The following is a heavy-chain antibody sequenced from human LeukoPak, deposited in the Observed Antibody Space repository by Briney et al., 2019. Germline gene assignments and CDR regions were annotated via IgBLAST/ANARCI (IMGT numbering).Heavy chain of an antibody. D-gene: IGHD2-2*01. V-gene: IGHV3-30*04. J-gene: IGHJ4*02. CDR3: ARGEIYCSSTSCYVLDY. Sequence: GGSLRLSCAASGFTFSSYAMHWVRQAPGKGLEWVAVISYDGSNKYYADSVKGRFTISRDNSKNTLYLQMNSLRSEDAAVYYCARGEIYCSSTSCYVLDYWGQGTLVTVSS. CDR2: ISYDGSNK. CDR1: GFTFSSYA.